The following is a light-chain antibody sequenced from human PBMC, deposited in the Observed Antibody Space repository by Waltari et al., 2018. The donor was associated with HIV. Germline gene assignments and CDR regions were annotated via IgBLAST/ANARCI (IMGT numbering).Light chain of an antibody. Sequence: QSALTQPRSASGSLGQSAPIPCAGTRNDVGGSDQLPGYQQYPGRAPKLVIYEVTKRPAGVPDRFTGSKSGNTAFLTVSGLQGDDEADYYCCSYAGDTNLVFGGGTGLTVL. V-gene: IGLV2-8*01. J-gene: IGLJ3*02. CDR2: EVT. CDR3: CSYAGDTNLV. CDR1: RNDVGGSDQ.